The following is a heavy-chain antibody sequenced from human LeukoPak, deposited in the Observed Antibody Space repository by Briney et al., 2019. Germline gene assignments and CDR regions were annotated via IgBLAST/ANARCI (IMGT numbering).Heavy chain of an antibody. V-gene: IGHV3-9*01. J-gene: IGHJ4*02. CDR2: ISWNSGSI. CDR1: GFTFDDYA. D-gene: IGHD3-22*01. CDR3: AKDMSSYYYDSSGYGGYFDY. Sequence: GGSLRLSCAASGFTFDDYAMRWVRQAPGKGLEWVSGISWNSGSIGYADSVKGRFIISRDNAKNSLYLQMNSLRAEDTALYYCAKDMSSYYYDSSGYGGYFDYWGQGTLVTVSS.